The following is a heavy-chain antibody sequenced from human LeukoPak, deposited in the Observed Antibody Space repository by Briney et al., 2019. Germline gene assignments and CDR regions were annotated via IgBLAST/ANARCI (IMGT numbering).Heavy chain of an antibody. CDR1: GFTFGSYG. CDR3: ARSGGDFYDSSGYGVIDH. Sequence: PGGSLRLSCEASGFTFGSYGMHWVRQAPGKGLEWVAAIWYDGSNRYQRDSLKGRFTISRDNSRSTLYLRMNSLRVEDTAVYYCARSGGDFYDSSGYGVIDHWGRGTLVTVSS. V-gene: IGHV3-33*01. D-gene: IGHD3-22*01. CDR2: IWYDGSNR. J-gene: IGHJ4*02.